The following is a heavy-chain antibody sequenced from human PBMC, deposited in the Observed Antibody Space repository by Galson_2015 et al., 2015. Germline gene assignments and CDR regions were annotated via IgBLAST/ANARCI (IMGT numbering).Heavy chain of an antibody. D-gene: IGHD6-19*01. V-gene: IGHV1-2*04. CDR1: GYTFTGYY. Sequence: SVKVSCKASGYTFTGYYMHWVRQAPGQGLEWMGWINPNSGGTNYAQKFQGWVTMTRDTSISTAYMELSRLRSDDTAVYYCARARASSGWDYYYYGMDVWGQGITVTVSS. CDR2: INPNSGGT. J-gene: IGHJ6*02. CDR3: ARARASSGWDYYYYGMDV.